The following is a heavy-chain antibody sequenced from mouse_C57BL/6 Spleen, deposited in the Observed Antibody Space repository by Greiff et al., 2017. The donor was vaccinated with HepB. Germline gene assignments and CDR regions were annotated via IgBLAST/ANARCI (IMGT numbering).Heavy chain of an antibody. CDR1: GYAFSSSW. CDR2: IYPGDGDT. Sequence: QVQLQQSGPELVKPGASVKISCKASGYAFSSSWMNWVKQRPGKGLEWIGRIYPGDGDTNYNGKFKGKATLTADKSSSTAYMQLSSLTSEDSAVYFCARLGLLPYWYFDVWGTGTTVTVSS. CDR3: ARLGLLPYWYFDV. D-gene: IGHD2-3*01. J-gene: IGHJ1*03. V-gene: IGHV1-82*01.